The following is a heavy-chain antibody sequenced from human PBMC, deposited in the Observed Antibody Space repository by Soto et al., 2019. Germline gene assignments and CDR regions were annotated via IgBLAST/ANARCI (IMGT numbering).Heavy chain of an antibody. CDR3: ARGDSGGPLGYCEY. J-gene: IGHJ4*02. CDR2: ISFDGSSK. D-gene: IGHD2-15*01. Sequence: QVQLVESGGGVVQPGRSLRLSCAVSGFSFNSFAMHWVRQAPGKGLEWVAVISFDGSSKYYADSVKGRFTISRDNSRNTLALQMNSLRGDDTAVYYCARGDSGGPLGYCEYWGQGTLVTVSS. CDR1: GFSFNSFA. V-gene: IGHV3-30-3*01.